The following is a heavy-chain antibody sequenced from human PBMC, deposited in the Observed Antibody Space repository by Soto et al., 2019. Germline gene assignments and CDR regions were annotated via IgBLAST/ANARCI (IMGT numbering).Heavy chain of an antibody. CDR3: AHIPNYYQYDWFDP. CDR2: IYWDDDK. V-gene: IGHV2-5*02. CDR1: GFSLTTRGVG. Sequence: QITLKESGPTLVKPTQTLTLTCTFSGFSLTTRGVGVGWIRQPPGKALECLALIYWDDDKRYSPSLQSRLSIXKXTXKTQVVLTMTNVDPVDTATYYCAHIPNYYQYDWFDPWGQGTLVSVSS. D-gene: IGHD3-16*01. J-gene: IGHJ5*02.